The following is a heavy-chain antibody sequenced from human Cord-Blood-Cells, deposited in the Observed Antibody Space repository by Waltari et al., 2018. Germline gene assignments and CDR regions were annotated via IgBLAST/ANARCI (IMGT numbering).Heavy chain of an antibody. CDR2: INHSGST. CDR1: GGSFSGYY. D-gene: IGHD2-2*02. CDR3: ARGYCSSTSCYTPFYYYYGMDV. V-gene: IGHV4-34*01. Sequence: QVQLQQWGAGLLKPSETLSLTCAVYGGSFSGYYWSWIRQPPGKGLEWIGEINHSGSTNYNPSLKSRVTISVDTSKNHFSLKLSSVTAADTAVYYCARGYCSSTSCYTPFYYYYGMDVWGQGTTVTVSS. J-gene: IGHJ6*02.